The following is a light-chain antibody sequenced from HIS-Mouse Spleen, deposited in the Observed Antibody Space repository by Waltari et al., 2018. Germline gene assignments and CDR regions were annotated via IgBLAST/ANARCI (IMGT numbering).Light chain of an antibody. J-gene: IGLJ1*01. CDR3: SSYTSSSTYV. CDR1: RSDVGGYHY. CDR2: EVS. V-gene: IGLV2-14*01. Sequence: QSALTQPASVSGSPGQSITISCTGTRSDVGGYHYVHWYQQHPGKAPKLMIYEVSNRPSGVSNRFSGSKSGNTASLTISGLQAEDEADYYCSSYTSSSTYVFGTGTKVTVL.